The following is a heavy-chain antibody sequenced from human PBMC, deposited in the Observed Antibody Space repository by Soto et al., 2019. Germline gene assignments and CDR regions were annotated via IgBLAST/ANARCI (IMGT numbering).Heavy chain of an antibody. D-gene: IGHD5-18*01. CDR2: IYYSGST. J-gene: IGHJ6*02. CDR1: GGSISSHY. Sequence: SETLSLTCTVSGGSISSHYWSWIRQPPGKGLEWIGYIYYSGSTNYNPSLKSRVTISVDTSKNQFSLKLSSVTAADTAVYYCARNFVDTASVTSDYYYYYGMDVWGQGTTVTVSS. CDR3: ARNFVDTASVTSDYYYYYGMDV. V-gene: IGHV4-59*11.